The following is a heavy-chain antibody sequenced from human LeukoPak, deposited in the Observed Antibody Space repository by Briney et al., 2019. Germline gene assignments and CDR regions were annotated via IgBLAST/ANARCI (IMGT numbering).Heavy chain of an antibody. CDR1: GGSISSSSYY. J-gene: IGHJ6*02. Sequence: SETLSLTCTVPGGSISSSSYYWGWIRQPPGKGLEWIGSIYYSGSTYYNPSLKSRVTISVDTSKNQFSLKLSSVTAADTAVYYCARHHVLRFLEWLSPTNYYGMDVWGQGTTVTVSS. CDR3: ARHHVLRFLEWLSPTNYYGMDV. V-gene: IGHV4-39*01. D-gene: IGHD3-3*01. CDR2: IYYSGST.